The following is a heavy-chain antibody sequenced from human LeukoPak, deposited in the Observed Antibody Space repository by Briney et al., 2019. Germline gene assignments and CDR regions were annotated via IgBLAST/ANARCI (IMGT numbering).Heavy chain of an antibody. J-gene: IGHJ4*02. CDR3: AKDYAYYYDSSGYLVPDY. Sequence: GGSLRLSCAASGFTFGNSWVHWVRQAPGKGLEWVAVIRYDGSNKYYADSVKGRFTISRDNSKNTLYLQMNSLRAEDTAVYYCAKDYAYYYDSSGYLVPDYWGQGTLVTVSS. D-gene: IGHD3-22*01. CDR2: IRYDGSNK. CDR1: GFTFGNSW. V-gene: IGHV3-30*02.